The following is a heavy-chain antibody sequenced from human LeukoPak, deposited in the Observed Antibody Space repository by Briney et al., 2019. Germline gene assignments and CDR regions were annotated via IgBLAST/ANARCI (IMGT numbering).Heavy chain of an antibody. V-gene: IGHV1-2*02. CDR3: ARARYCSSTTCYTGRGYFDY. CDR1: GYTFTGYY. Sequence: ASVKVSCKASGYTFTGYYMHWVRQAPGQGLEWMGWINPNSGGTNYAQKFQGRATMTRDTSISTAYMELSRLRSDDTAVYYCARARYCSSTTCYTGRGYFDYWGQGTLVTVSS. D-gene: IGHD2-2*02. CDR2: INPNSGGT. J-gene: IGHJ4*02.